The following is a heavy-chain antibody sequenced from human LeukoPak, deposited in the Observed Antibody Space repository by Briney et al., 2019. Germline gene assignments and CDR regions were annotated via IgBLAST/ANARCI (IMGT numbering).Heavy chain of an antibody. J-gene: IGHJ4*02. CDR2: ISSSGSTI. CDR3: ARGFRGWYAEGFDY. Sequence: GGSLRLSCAASGFTFSSYEMNWVRQAPGKGLEWVSYISSSGSTIYYADSVKGRFTISRDNAKNSLYLQMNSLRAEDTAVYYCARGFRGWYAEGFDYWGQGTLVTVSS. D-gene: IGHD6-19*01. V-gene: IGHV3-48*03. CDR1: GFTFSSYE.